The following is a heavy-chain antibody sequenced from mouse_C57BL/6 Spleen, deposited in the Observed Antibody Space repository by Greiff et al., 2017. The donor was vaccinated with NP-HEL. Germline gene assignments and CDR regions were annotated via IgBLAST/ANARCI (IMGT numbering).Heavy chain of an antibody. Sequence: ESGPGLVKPSQSLSLTCSVTGYSITSGYYWNWIRQFPGNKLEWMGYISYDGSNNYNPSLKNRISITRDTSKNQFFLKLNSVTTEDTATYYCARDRELVYFDYWGQGTTLTVSS. CDR3: ARDRELVYFDY. CDR2: ISYDGSN. V-gene: IGHV3-6*01. D-gene: IGHD4-1*01. J-gene: IGHJ2*01. CDR1: GYSITSGYY.